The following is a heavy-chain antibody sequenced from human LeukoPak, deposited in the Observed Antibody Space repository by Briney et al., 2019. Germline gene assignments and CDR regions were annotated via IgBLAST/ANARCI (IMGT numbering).Heavy chain of an antibody. CDR1: GFTFSSYA. D-gene: IGHD1-26*01. CDR3: AKDRRGGSYYAGNLDT. V-gene: IGHV3-23*01. CDR2: ISDSGETT. Sequence: GGSLRLSCAASGFTFSSYAMSWVRQAPGKGLEWVSGISDSGETTYYADSVKGRFTISRDNSKNTLYVQMNSLRVEDTAVYYCAKDRRGGSYYAGNLDTWGQGTMVTVSS. J-gene: IGHJ3*02.